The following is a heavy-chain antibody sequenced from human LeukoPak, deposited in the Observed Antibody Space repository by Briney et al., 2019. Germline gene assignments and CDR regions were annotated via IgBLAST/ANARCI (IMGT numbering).Heavy chain of an antibody. CDR1: GFTVSSNY. V-gene: IGHV3-53*01. D-gene: IGHD3-10*01. Sequence: GGSLRLSCAASGFTVSSNYMSWVRQAPGKGLEWVSVIYSGGSTYYADSVKGRFTISRDNSKNTLYLQMDSLRAEDTAVYYCAKEGRVRGVIRTLDYWGQGTLVTVSS. J-gene: IGHJ4*02. CDR3: AKEGRVRGVIRTLDY. CDR2: IYSGGST.